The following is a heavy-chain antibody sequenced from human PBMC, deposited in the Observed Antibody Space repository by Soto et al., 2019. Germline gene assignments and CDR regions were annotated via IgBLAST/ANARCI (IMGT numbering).Heavy chain of an antibody. V-gene: IGHV5-10-1*01. Sequence: PGESLKISCKGSGYSFTSYWISWVRQMPGKGLEWMGRIDPSDSCTNYSPSFQGHVTISADKSISTAYLQWNSLRASDTAMYYCARAREEGCSSTSCSHGMDVWGQGTTVTVSS. CDR3: ARAREEGCSSTSCSHGMDV. D-gene: IGHD2-2*01. CDR1: GYSFTSYW. CDR2: IDPSDSCT. J-gene: IGHJ6*02.